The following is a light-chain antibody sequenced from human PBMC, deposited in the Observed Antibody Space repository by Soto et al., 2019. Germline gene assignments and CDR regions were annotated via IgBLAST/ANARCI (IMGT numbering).Light chain of an antibody. J-gene: IGLJ1*01. Sequence: QSALTQPASLSGSPGQSVTISCTGTSSDIGAYNYVSWYQQHPGKAPKLMISEVTNRPSGVSNRFSGSKSGNTAYLTISELQVEDEAEYYCFSFAATNTFVFGAGTKVTVL. CDR3: FSFAATNTFV. CDR1: SSDIGAYNY. V-gene: IGLV2-14*01. CDR2: EVT.